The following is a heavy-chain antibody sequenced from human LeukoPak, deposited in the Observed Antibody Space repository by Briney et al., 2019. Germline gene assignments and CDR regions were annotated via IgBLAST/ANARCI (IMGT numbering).Heavy chain of an antibody. CDR1: GFTFSSYG. V-gene: IGHV3-33*01. Sequence: PGGSLRLSCAASGFTFSSYGMHWVRQAPGKGLEWVAVIWYDGSNKYYADSVKGRFTISRDNSKNTLYLQMNSLRAEDTAVYYCARDLSYLFGETTYLDYWGQGTLVTVSS. CDR2: IWYDGSNK. CDR3: ARDLSYLFGETTYLDY. D-gene: IGHD3-10*01. J-gene: IGHJ4*02.